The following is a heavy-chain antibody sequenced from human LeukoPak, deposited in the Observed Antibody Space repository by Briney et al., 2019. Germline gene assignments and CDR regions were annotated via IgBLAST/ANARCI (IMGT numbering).Heavy chain of an antibody. Sequence: SETLSLTCTVSGGSISSGSYYWSWIRQPAGKGLEWIGSIYYSGSTYYSPSLKSRVTISVDTSKNQFSLKLSSVTAADTAVYYCAKTAAGPFDYWGQGTLVTVSS. CDR3: AKTAAGPFDY. D-gene: IGHD6-13*01. CDR2: IYYSGST. CDR1: GGSISSGSYY. J-gene: IGHJ4*02. V-gene: IGHV4-39*01.